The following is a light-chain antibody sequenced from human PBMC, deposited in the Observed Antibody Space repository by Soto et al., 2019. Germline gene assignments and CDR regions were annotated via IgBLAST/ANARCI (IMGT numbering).Light chain of an antibody. J-gene: IGKJ5*01. V-gene: IGKV3D-20*02. CDR3: QQRSNWPAVA. CDR2: DAS. CDR1: QTISSSS. Sequence: IVLTQSPGTLSLSPGERATLSCRASQTISSSSLAWYQQKGGQAPRLLIYDASNRATGIPARFSGSGSGTDFTLTISSLEPEDFAVYYCQQRSNWPAVAFGQGTRLEIK.